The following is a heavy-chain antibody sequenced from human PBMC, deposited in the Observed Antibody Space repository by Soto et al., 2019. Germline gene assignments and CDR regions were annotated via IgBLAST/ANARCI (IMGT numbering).Heavy chain of an antibody. CDR2: FDPEGGEA. D-gene: IGHD2-2*01. V-gene: IGHV1-24*01. CDR1: GHTLTEFS. Sequence: ASVKVSCKISGHTLTEFSIHWVRQAPGKGLEWMGGFDPEGGEAIYAQKWHGRVTVTEDTVTDTAYMELSGLKTDDTAVYYCARDGTRPLSLGGSINTKKNWLDPWGQGTLVTVSS. CDR3: ARDGTRPLSLGGSINTKKNWLDP. J-gene: IGHJ5*02.